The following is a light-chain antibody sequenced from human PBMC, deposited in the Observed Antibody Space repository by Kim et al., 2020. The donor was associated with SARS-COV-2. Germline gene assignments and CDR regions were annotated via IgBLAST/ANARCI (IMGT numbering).Light chain of an antibody. CDR2: GAS. V-gene: IGKV3-15*01. Sequence: EIVMKQSPATLSVSPGERATLSCRASQSVSSNLAWYQQKPGQAPRLLIYGASTGATGIPARFSGSGSGTEFTLTISSLQSEDFAVYYCQQYNNWPRTFGQGTKVDIK. CDR3: QQYNNWPRT. CDR1: QSVSSN. J-gene: IGKJ1*01.